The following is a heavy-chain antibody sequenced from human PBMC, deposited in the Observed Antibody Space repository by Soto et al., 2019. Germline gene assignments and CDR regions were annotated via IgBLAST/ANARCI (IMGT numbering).Heavy chain of an antibody. J-gene: IGHJ3*02. CDR3: ARDVKTVGSSGYLSAFDI. Sequence: VQLVESGGGVVQPGRSLRLSCAASGFTFSSYGMHWVRQAPGKGLEWVAVIWYDGSNKYYADSVKGRFTISRDNSKNTLYLQMNSLRAEDTAVYYCARDVKTVGSSGYLSAFDIWGQGTMVTVSS. CDR1: GFTFSSYG. V-gene: IGHV3-33*01. D-gene: IGHD3-22*01. CDR2: IWYDGSNK.